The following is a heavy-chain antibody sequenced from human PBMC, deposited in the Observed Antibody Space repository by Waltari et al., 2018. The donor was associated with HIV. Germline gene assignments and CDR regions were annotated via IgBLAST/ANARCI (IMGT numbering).Heavy chain of an antibody. CDR2: ISYDGSNK. D-gene: IGHD5-12*01. V-gene: IGHV3-30-3*01. CDR3: ARVRDGYNYYSS. Sequence: QVQLVESGGGVVQPGRSLRLSCAASGLPFSSYAMHWVRQAPGKGLEWVAVISYDGSNKYYADSVKGRFTISRDNYKNTLYLQMNSLRAEDTAVYYCARVRDGYNYYSSWGQGTLVTVSS. J-gene: IGHJ4*02. CDR1: GLPFSSYA.